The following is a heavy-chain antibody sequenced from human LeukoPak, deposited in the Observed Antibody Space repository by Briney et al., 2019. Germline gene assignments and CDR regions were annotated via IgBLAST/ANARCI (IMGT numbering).Heavy chain of an antibody. CDR3: ARDPGFGNDY. Sequence: SQTLSLTCTVSGGSISSGGYYWSWIRQHPGKGQEWIGYIYYSGSTYYNPALKSRGTIPVDTSNNQFSLKLSSVTAADTAVYYCARDPGFGNDYWGQGTLVTVSS. CDR2: IYYSGST. V-gene: IGHV4-31*03. D-gene: IGHD3-3*01. J-gene: IGHJ4*02. CDR1: GGSISSGGYY.